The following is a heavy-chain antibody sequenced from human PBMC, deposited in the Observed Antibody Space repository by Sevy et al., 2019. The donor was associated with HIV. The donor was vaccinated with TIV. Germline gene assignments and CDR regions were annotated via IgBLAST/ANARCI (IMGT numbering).Heavy chain of an antibody. CDR3: ARGRKTTEEWLEELDYYYGLDV. CDR2: VRNDGSNK. CDR1: GFSLTTSD. J-gene: IGHJ6*02. D-gene: IGHD2-8*01. Sequence: GGSLRLSCAASGFSLTTSDMHWVRQAPGKGLEWVAYVRNDGSNKYYVNSVRDGFTISRDSPKNTLYLQMNSLRDEDTAIYYCARGRKTTEEWLEELDYYYGLDVWGQGTTVTVSS. V-gene: IGHV3-30*02.